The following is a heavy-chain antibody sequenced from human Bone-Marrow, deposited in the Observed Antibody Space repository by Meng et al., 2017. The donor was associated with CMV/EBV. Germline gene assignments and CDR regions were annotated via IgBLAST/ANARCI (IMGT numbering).Heavy chain of an antibody. V-gene: IGHV1-2*04. Sequence: GFPVRWVRQAPGQGLEWMGWINPDSGGTNYAQKFQGWVTMTRDTSISTAYMELSRLRPDDTAVYYCATGRGYCSSTSCEHSSSPFDYWGQGTLVTVSS. D-gene: IGHD2-2*01. CDR3: ATGRGYCSSTSCEHSSSPFDY. CDR2: INPDSGGT. J-gene: IGHJ4*02. CDR1: GFP.